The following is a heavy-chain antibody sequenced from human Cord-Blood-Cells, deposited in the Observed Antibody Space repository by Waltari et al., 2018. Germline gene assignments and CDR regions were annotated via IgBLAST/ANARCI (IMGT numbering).Heavy chain of an antibody. V-gene: IGHV1-69*09. CDR2: IIPIHGIA. D-gene: IGHD7-27*01. CDR3: ARVRKLGLFDY. CDR1: GGTFSSYA. Sequence: QVQLVQSGAEVKKPGSSVKVSCKASGGTFSSYAISWVRQAPGQGLEWMGRIIPIHGIANYAWKFQGRVTNTADKSTSTAYMELSSLRSEDTAVYYCARVRKLGLFDYWGQGTLVTVSS. J-gene: IGHJ4*02.